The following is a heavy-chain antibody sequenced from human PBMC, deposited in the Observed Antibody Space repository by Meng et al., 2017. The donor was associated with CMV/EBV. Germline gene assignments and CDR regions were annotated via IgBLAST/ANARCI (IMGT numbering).Heavy chain of an antibody. Sequence: SETLSLTCTVSGGSISSGDYYWSWIRQPPGKGLEWIGYIYYSGSTNYNPSLKSRVTISVDTSKNQFSLKLSSVTAADTAVYYCARGGGICSGGSCYPLGYYGMDVWGQGTTVTVSS. J-gene: IGHJ6*02. V-gene: IGHV4-61*08. D-gene: IGHD2-15*01. CDR3: ARGGGICSGGSCYPLGYYGMDV. CDR2: IYYSGST. CDR1: GGSISSGDYY.